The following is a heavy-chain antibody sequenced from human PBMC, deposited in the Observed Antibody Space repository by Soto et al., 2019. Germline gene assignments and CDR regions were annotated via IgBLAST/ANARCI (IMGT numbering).Heavy chain of an antibody. Sequence: QITLKESGPTLVKPTQTLTLTCTFSGFSLSTNGVGVGWIRQPPGKALEWLALIYWDDDKRYSPSLKSRLTITKDTSKNRVVLAMTNMDPVDTATYYCAHSPRITMYDYWGQGTLVTVSS. CDR2: IYWDDDK. CDR3: AHSPRITMYDY. CDR1: GFSLSTNGVG. V-gene: IGHV2-5*02. J-gene: IGHJ4*02. D-gene: IGHD3-10*02.